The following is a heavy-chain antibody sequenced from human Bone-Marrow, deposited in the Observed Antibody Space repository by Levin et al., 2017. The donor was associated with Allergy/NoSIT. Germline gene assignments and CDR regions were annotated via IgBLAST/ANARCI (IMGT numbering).Heavy chain of an antibody. CDR3: ARPDCSGTSCYYFFDS. CDR2: ISRSSSTI. CDR1: GFTFSSYS. Sequence: GGSLRLSCAASGFTFSSYSMNWVRQAPGRGLEWVSYISRSSSTISYADSVKGRFTISRDNAKNSLYLQMNSLRDEDTAVYYCARPDCSGTSCYYFFDSWGQGTLVTVAS. D-gene: IGHD2-2*01. J-gene: IGHJ4*02. V-gene: IGHV3-48*02.